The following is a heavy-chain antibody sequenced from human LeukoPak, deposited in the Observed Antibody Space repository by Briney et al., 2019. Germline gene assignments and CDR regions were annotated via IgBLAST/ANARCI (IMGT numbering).Heavy chain of an antibody. CDR3: ARGPLEWSGYYSSYYYYYMDV. V-gene: IGHV4-61*02. CDR2: ICTSGST. CDR1: GGSISSGSYY. Sequence: SETLSLTCTVSGGSISSGSYYWSWIRQPAGKGLEWIGRICTSGSTNYNPSLKSRVTISVDTSKNQFSLKLSSVTAADTAVYYCARGPLEWSGYYSSYYYYYMDVWGKGTTVTVSS. J-gene: IGHJ6*03. D-gene: IGHD3-3*01.